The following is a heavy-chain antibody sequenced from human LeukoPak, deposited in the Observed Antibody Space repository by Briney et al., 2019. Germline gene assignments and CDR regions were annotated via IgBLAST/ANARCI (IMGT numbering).Heavy chain of an antibody. CDR1: GGSISYFY. CDR2: IYTSGST. J-gene: IGHJ5*02. Sequence: SETLSLTCTVSGGSISYFYWSWIRQPAGKGLEWIGRIYTSGSTNYNPSLKSRVTMSVDTSKKQFSLKLSSVTAADTAVYYCARDSGTTGEVKFDPWGQGTLVTVSS. D-gene: IGHD3-10*01. V-gene: IGHV4-4*07. CDR3: ARDSGTTGEVKFDP.